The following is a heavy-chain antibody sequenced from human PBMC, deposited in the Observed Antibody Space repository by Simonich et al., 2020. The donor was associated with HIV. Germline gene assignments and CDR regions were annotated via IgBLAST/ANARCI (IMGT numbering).Heavy chain of an antibody. Sequence: QVQLQQWVAGLLKPSEPLSLTCAVYGGSFSVYYWSWVRQPPGKGLEWIGEINHSGSTNYNTSIKSRVTISVDTSKNQFSLKLGSVTAADTAVYYCARGFYQRLYYFDYWGQGTLVTVSS. J-gene: IGHJ4*02. CDR1: GGSFSVYY. D-gene: IGHD2-2*01. CDR2: INHSGST. CDR3: ARGFYQRLYYFDY. V-gene: IGHV4-34*01.